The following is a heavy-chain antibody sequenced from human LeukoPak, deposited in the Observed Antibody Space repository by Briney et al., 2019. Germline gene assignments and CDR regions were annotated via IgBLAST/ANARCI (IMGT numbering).Heavy chain of an antibody. V-gene: IGHV3-9*01. D-gene: IGHD3-22*01. CDR1: GFTFDDYA. J-gene: IGHJ3*02. CDR2: ISWNSGSI. Sequence: GGSLRLSCAASGFTFDDYAMHWVRQAPGKGLEWVSGISWNSGSIGYADSVKGRFTISRDNAKNSLYLQMNSLRAEDTAVYYCAREFRYYDTKGAFDIWGQGTMVTVSS. CDR3: AREFRYYDTKGAFDI.